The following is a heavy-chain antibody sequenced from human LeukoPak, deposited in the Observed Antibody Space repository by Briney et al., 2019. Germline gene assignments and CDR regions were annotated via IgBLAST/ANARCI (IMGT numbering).Heavy chain of an antibody. CDR1: GGSFSGYY. J-gene: IGHJ4*02. CDR2: INHSGST. V-gene: IGHV4-34*01. Sequence: SETLSLTCAVYGGSFSGYYWSWIRQPPGKGLEWIGKINHSGSTNYNPSLKSRVTISVDTSKNQFSLKLSSVTAADTAVYYCARDGYYDYVWGSYRTGGYFDYWGQGTLVTVSS. D-gene: IGHD3-16*02. CDR3: ARDGYYDYVWGSYRTGGYFDY.